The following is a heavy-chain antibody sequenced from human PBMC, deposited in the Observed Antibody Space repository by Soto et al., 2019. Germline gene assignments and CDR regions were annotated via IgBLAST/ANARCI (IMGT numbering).Heavy chain of an antibody. V-gene: IGHV1-69*06. D-gene: IGHD2-2*01. J-gene: IGHJ6*02. CDR2: IIPIFGTA. Sequence: QVQLVQSGAEVKKPGSSVKVSCKASGGTFSSYAISWVRQAPGQGLEWMGGIIPIFGTANYAQKFQGRVTITADKSTSTAYMELNSLRAEDTAVYYCARDHLPGTIYYYNGMDVWGQGTTVTVSS. CDR1: GGTFSSYA. CDR3: ARDHLPGTIYYYNGMDV.